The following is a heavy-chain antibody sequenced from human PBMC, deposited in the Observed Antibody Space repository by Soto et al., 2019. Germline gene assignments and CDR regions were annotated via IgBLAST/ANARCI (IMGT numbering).Heavy chain of an antibody. D-gene: IGHD2-2*02. Sequence: QVQLVQSGAEVKKPGASVKVSCKASGYTFTSYAMHWVRQAPGQRLEWMGWINAGNGNTKYSQKFQGRVTITRDTXXXXXXXXXXXLXXXXXXXXXXASSFTXXAAIGYWGQGTLVTVSS. V-gene: IGHV1-3*01. CDR3: ASSFTXXAAIGY. CDR2: INAGNGNT. CDR1: GYTFTSYA. J-gene: IGHJ4*02.